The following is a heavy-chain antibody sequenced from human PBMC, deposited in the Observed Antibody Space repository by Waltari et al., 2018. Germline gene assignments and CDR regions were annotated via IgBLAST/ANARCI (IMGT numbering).Heavy chain of an antibody. CDR1: GYSFTGYY. V-gene: IGHV1-2*02. Sequence: QVQLVQSGAEVKEPGASVKVSCKASGYSFTGYYIHWVRQAPGQGLEWMGWSNPNRGGTNYAQKFQDRVTMTRDTSISTAYMDLSRLRSDDTAVYYCTRDDYSIYGDWGQGSLVTVSS. J-gene: IGHJ4*02. CDR2: SNPNRGGT. D-gene: IGHD4-4*01. CDR3: TRDDYSIYGD.